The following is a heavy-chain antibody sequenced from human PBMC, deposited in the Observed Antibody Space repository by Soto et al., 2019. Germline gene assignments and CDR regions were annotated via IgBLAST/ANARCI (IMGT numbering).Heavy chain of an antibody. V-gene: IGHV1-18*01. Sequence: GASVKVSCKASGYTFTSYGISWVRQAPGQGLEWMGWISAYNGNTNYAQKLQGRVTMTTDTSTSTAYMELRGLRSDDTAVYYCARARQLVGYFYYYMDVWGKGTTVTVSS. J-gene: IGHJ6*03. CDR1: GYTFTSYG. CDR3: ARARQLVGYFYYYMDV. CDR2: ISAYNGNT. D-gene: IGHD6-6*01.